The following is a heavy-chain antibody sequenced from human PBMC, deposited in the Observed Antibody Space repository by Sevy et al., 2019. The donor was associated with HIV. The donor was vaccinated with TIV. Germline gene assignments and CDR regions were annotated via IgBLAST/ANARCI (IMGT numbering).Heavy chain of an antibody. V-gene: IGHV3-74*01. J-gene: IGHJ6*02. CDR1: GFTFSRYW. CDR3: AREGVDFWSGPVDFYYGMDV. D-gene: IGHD3-3*01. Sequence: GGSLRLSCAASGFTFSRYWMHWVRQAPGKGLVWVSRINGDGSNPIYADSVKGRFTISRDNAKNTVFLQMHSLRAEDTAVYYCAREGVDFWSGPVDFYYGMDVWGQWTTVTASS. CDR2: INGDGSNP.